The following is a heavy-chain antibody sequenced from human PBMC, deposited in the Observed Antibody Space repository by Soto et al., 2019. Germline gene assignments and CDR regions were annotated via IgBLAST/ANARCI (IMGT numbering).Heavy chain of an antibody. J-gene: IGHJ6*03. V-gene: IGHV4-31*03. D-gene: IGHD4-4*01. CDR2: IYYSGSP. CDR3: ARAANYSYYYYYYMDV. Sequence: SETLSLTCTVSGGSISSGGYYWSWIRQHPGKGLEWIGYIYYSGSPFYILSLKSRVTISVDTFNNQFSLKLSLLIAADTALFYCARAANYSYYYYYYMDVWGKGTRVTVPS. CDR1: GGSISSGGYY.